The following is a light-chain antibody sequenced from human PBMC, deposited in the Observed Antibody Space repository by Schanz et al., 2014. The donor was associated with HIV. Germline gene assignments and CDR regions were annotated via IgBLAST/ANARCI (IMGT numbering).Light chain of an antibody. CDR2: DSS. CDR1: QSVSSN. J-gene: IGKJ1*01. CDR3: QQYYTTPPA. V-gene: IGKV3-15*01. Sequence: EIVMTQSPATLSVSPGERATLSCRASQSVSSNLAWYQQKPGQAPTLLIYDSSARATGLSARFRGSGSGTEFTLTISSLQADDVAVYYCQQYYTTPPAFGQGTKVEIK.